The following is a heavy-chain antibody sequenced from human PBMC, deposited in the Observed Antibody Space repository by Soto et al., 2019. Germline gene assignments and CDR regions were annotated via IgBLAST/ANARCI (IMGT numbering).Heavy chain of an antibody. D-gene: IGHD1-26*01. CDR1: GFTFSSYA. Sequence: EVQLLESGGGLVQPGGSLRLSCAASGFTFSSYAMRWVRQAPVKGLEWVSAISGSGGSTYYADSVKGRFTISRDNSKNTLYLHMNLLRAEDTAVYYCARRGSGSDSDYWGQGTLVTVSS. CDR2: ISGSGGST. CDR3: ARRGSGSDSDY. V-gene: IGHV3-23*01. J-gene: IGHJ4*02.